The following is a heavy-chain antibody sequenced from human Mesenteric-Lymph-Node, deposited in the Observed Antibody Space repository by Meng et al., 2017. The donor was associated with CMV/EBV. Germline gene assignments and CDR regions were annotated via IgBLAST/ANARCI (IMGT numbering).Heavy chain of an antibody. V-gene: IGHV4-61*01. CDR2: IYYSGST. D-gene: IGHD6-6*01. J-gene: IGHJ4*02. CDR1: GGSVSSGSYY. CDR3: ARHSSSARPNFDY. Sequence: SETLSLTCTVSGGSVSSGSYYWSWIRQPPGKGLEWIGYIYYSGSTNYNPSLKSRVTISVDTSKNQFSLKLSSVTAADTAVYYCARHSSSARPNFDYWGQGTLVTVSS.